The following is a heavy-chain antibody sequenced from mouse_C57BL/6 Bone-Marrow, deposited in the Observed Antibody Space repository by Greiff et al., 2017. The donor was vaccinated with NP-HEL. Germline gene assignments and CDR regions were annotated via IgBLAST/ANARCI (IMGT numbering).Heavy chain of an antibody. J-gene: IGHJ3*01. Sequence: QVQLQQPGAELVKPGASVKLSCKASGYTFTSYWMQWVKQRPGQGLEWIGEIDPSDSYTNYIQQFKGKATLTVDTSSSPAYMQLSSLTSEDSAVYYSARELTGTDAYWGQGTLVTVSA. CDR2: IDPSDSYT. D-gene: IGHD4-1*01. CDR1: GYTFTSYW. CDR3: ARELTGTDAY. V-gene: IGHV1-50*01.